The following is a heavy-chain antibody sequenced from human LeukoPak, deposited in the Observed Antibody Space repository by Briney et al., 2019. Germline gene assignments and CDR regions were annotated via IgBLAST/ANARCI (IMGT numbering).Heavy chain of an antibody. CDR3: ARVEPYSYYFGMDV. J-gene: IGHJ6*02. CDR1: GGSISTYC. CDR2: IHDTGST. V-gene: IGHV4-59*08. Sequence: PSETLSLTCTVSGGSISTYCWSWIRQSPGKGLDWIGYIHDTGSTNYNPSLKSRVSISVDRSKSQFSLHLSSVTAADTAVYFCARVEPYSYYFGMDVWGRGTTVTVSS. D-gene: IGHD1-26*01.